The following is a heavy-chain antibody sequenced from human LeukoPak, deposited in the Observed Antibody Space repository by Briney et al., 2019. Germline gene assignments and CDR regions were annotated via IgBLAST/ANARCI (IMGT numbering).Heavy chain of an antibody. Sequence: PTETLSLTCAVYGGSFSGYYWSWIRQPPGKGLEWIGEINHSGSTNYNPSLKSRVTISVDTSKNQFSLKLSSVTAADTAVYYCAREPPYVGVIDYWGQGTLVTVSS. CDR1: GGSFSGYY. J-gene: IGHJ4*02. V-gene: IGHV4-34*01. CDR3: AREPPYVGVIDY. D-gene: IGHD3-10*02. CDR2: INHSGST.